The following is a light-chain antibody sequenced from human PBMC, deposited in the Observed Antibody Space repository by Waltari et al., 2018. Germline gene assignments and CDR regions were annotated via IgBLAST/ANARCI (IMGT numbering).Light chain of an antibody. CDR3: QQYDDLPYS. CDR2: AGS. J-gene: IGKJ2*03. CDR1: EGISSW. V-gene: IGKV1D-16*01. Sequence: DIQMTQSPSSLSASVGDKVTISCHASEGISSWLAWYQQRPGKAPKPLIFAGSSLQSGVPSRFSGSGSGTDYTLTITALQPEDVGIYYCQQYDDLPYSFGQETTVEIK.